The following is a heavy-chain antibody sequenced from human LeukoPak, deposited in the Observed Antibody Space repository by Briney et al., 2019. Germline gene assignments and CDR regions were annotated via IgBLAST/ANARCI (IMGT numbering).Heavy chain of an antibody. D-gene: IGHD5-18*01. CDR1: GGSIRSHY. J-gene: IGHJ4*02. CDR3: ATIKRGSIFGYFDF. Sequence: SETLSLTCTDSGGSIRSHYWSWIRQPPGKGLEWIAYLFDSVNTKDNPSLQSRLTLSADTSKNQFSLRLSSVTAADTAIYYCATIKRGSIFGYFDFWGQGIKVTVSS. CDR2: LFDSVNT. V-gene: IGHV4-59*11.